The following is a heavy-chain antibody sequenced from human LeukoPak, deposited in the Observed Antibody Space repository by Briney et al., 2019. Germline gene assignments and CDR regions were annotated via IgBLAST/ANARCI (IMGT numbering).Heavy chain of an antibody. J-gene: IGHJ4*02. Sequence: SETLSLTCTVSGGSISSYYWSWIRQPPGKGLEWIGYIYYSGSTNYNPSLKSRVTISVDTSKNQFSLKLSPVTAADTAVYYCARVRRGGFFDYWGQGTLVTVSS. CDR1: GGSISSYY. V-gene: IGHV4-59*01. D-gene: IGHD3-10*01. CDR3: ARVRRGGFFDY. CDR2: IYYSGST.